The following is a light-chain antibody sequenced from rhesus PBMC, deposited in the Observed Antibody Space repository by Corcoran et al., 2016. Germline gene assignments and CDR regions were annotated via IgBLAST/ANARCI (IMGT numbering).Light chain of an antibody. CDR3: QQHYSSPLT. J-gene: IGKJ1*01. CDR2: WAS. CDR1: QSLLYSSNNKNY. V-gene: IGKV4-1*01. Sequence: IVMTQSPDSLAVSLGERVTINCKSSQSLLYSSNNKNYLAWYKQKPLQAPTLLLYWASTRDPGVPNRFSGRGSGTDFTLTISGLQAEDVAVYFCQQHYSSPLTFGQGTKVEIK.